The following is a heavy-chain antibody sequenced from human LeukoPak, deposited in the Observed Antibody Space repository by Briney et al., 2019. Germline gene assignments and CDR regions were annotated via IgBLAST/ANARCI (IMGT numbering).Heavy chain of an antibody. Sequence: SGTLSLTCAVSGGSISSSHWWSWVRQPPGKGLEWIGEISHSGSTNYSPSLKSRVTISLDTSKNQFSLKLSSVTAADTAVYYCARGVNSGYFDYCGQGTLVTVSS. D-gene: IGHD1-26*01. J-gene: IGHJ4*02. CDR2: ISHSGST. V-gene: IGHV4-4*02. CDR1: GGSISSSHW. CDR3: ARGVNSGYFDY.